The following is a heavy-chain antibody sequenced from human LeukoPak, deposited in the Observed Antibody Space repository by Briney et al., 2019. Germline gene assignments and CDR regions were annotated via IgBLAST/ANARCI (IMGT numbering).Heavy chain of an antibody. D-gene: IGHD2-2*02. CDR2: IYPSGST. V-gene: IGHV4-38-2*01. Sequence: PSETLSLTCAVSGYSISSGYYWGRIRQPPGKGLEWIGSIYPSGSTYYNPSLKSRVTISVDTSKNQFSLKLSSVTAADTAVYYCARHLSAAIPDYWGQGTLVTVSS. CDR1: GYSISSGYY. J-gene: IGHJ4*02. CDR3: ARHLSAAIPDY.